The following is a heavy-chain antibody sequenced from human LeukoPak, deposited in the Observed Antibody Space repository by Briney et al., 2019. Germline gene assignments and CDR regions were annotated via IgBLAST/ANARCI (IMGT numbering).Heavy chain of an antibody. Sequence: SETLSLTCAVSGGSISSGGYYWSWIRQPPGKGLEWIGEINHSGSTNYNPSLKSRVTISVDTSKNQFSLKLSSVTAADTAVYYCARGLRKGLPAAIDPWGQGTLVTVSS. CDR2: INHSGST. J-gene: IGHJ5*02. CDR3: ARGLRKGLPAAIDP. D-gene: IGHD2-2*02. CDR1: GGSISSGGYY. V-gene: IGHV4-34*01.